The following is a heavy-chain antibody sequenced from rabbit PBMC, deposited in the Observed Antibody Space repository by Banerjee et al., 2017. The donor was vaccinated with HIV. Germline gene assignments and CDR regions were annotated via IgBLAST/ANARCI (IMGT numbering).Heavy chain of an antibody. CDR2: IYAGNNGSP. CDR3: ARDLAGVTGWNFGL. V-gene: IGHV1S40*01. D-gene: IGHD4-1*01. CDR1: GFSFSSSYY. J-gene: IGHJ6*01. Sequence: QSLEESGGDLVQPEGSLTLTCTASGFSFSSSYYMGWVRQAPGKGLEWIGCIYAGNNGSPYYASWAKGRFTISKTSSTTVTLQMTSLTAADTATYFCARDLAGVTGWNFGLWGPGTLVTVS.